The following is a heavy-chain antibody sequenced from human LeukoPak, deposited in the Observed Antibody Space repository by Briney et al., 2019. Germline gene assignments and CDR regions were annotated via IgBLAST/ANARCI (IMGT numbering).Heavy chain of an antibody. CDR3: AGAEYYYDSSGYYDAFDI. J-gene: IGHJ3*02. D-gene: IGHD3-22*01. V-gene: IGHV3-74*01. CDR2: INEDGSTT. CDR1: GFTFRTYW. Sequence: GGSLRLSCAVSGFTFRTYWMHWVRQVPGEGLVWVSRINEDGSTTSYADSVKGRFSNSRDNAENTLYLQMNSLRAEDTAVYYCAGAEYYYDSSGYYDAFDIWGQGTMVTVSS.